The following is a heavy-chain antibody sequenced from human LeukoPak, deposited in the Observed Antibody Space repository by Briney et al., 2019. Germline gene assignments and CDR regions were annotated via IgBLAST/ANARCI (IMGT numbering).Heavy chain of an antibody. CDR3: ARDRGWYHADS. D-gene: IGHD6-19*01. V-gene: IGHV3-7*01. Sequence: SGGSLRLSCAASGSTFSSSWMGWAGQAPGKGLEWVANIKEDGSWKHYAVSVQGRFTISRDNAKNSLYLQMNGLRAEDTAVYYCARDRGWYHADSWGQGTLVTVSS. J-gene: IGHJ4*02. CDR1: GSTFSSSW. CDR2: IKEDGSWK.